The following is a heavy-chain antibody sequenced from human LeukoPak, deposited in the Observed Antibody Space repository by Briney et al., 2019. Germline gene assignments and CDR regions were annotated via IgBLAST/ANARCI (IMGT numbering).Heavy chain of an antibody. CDR1: GFTFSSYG. CDR3: AKDGTANYNDSSGYYWRTYYYYYMDV. J-gene: IGHJ6*03. D-gene: IGHD3-22*01. V-gene: IGHV3-30*02. CDR2: IRYDGSNK. Sequence: PGGSLRLSCAASGFTFSSYGMHWVRQAPGKGLEWVAFIRYDGSNKYYADSVKGRFTISRDNSKNTLYLQMNSLRAEDTAVYYCAKDGTANYNDSSGYYWRTYYYYYMDVWGKGTTVTISS.